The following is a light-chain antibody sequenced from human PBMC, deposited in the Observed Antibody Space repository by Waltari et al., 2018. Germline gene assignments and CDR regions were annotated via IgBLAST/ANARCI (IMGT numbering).Light chain of an antibody. Sequence: QNQDHGEGTTRLNWFQHRPRQSPGRRFYRVSNRDSGVPARFRGSGAGKDVTLKISRVEADDVWVYYGMHSTHGPYTFGQGTKLNIK. CDR1: QNQDHGEGTTR. V-gene: IGKV2-30*02. CDR3: MHSTHGPYT. CDR2: RVS. J-gene: IGKJ2*01.